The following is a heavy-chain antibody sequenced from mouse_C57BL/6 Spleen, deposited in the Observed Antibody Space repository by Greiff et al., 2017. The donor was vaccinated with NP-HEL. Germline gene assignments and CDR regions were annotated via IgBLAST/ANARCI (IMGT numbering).Heavy chain of an antibody. J-gene: IGHJ1*03. CDR3: ARLYYGSSYRYFDV. CDR2: ISYDGSN. D-gene: IGHD1-1*01. Sequence: EVQLVESGPGLVKPSQSLSLTCSVTGYSITSGYYWNWIRQFPGNKLEWMGYISYDGSNNYNPSLKNRISITRDTSKNQFFLKLNSVTTEDTATYYCARLYYGSSYRYFDVWGTGTTVTVSS. V-gene: IGHV3-6*01. CDR1: GYSITSGYY.